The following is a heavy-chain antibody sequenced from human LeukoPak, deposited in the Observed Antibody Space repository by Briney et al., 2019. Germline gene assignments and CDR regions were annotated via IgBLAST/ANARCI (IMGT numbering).Heavy chain of an antibody. CDR2: INPSGGST. V-gene: IGHV1-46*01. J-gene: IGHJ4*02. D-gene: IGHD2-2*03. CDR3: ARGGYCSSSSCYFDY. CDR1: GYTLTSYY. Sequence: ASVKVSCKASGYTLTSYYMHWVRQAPGQGLEWMGIINPSGGSTIYTQKFQGRVTLTRDTSTSTVYMELSSLRSEDTAVYFCARGGYCSSSSCYFDYWGQGTLATVSS.